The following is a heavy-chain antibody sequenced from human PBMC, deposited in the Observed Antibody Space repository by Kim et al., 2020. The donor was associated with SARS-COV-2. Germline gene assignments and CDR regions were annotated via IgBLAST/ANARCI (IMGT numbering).Heavy chain of an antibody. CDR1: GGSISSYY. CDR3: ARGYWDRPQYNWFDP. V-gene: IGHV4-59*13. Sequence: SETLSLTCTVSGGSISSYYWSWIRQPPGKGLEWIGYIYYSGSTNYNPSLKSRVTISVDTSKNQFSLKLSSVTAADTAVYYCARGYWDRPQYNWFDPWGQGTPVTVSS. D-gene: IGHD2-21*01. J-gene: IGHJ5*02. CDR2: IYYSGST.